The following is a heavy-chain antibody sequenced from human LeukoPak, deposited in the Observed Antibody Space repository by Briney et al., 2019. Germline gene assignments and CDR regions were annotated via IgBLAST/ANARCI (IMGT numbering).Heavy chain of an antibody. J-gene: IGHJ4*02. V-gene: IGHV3-73*01. Sequence: GGSLKLSCAASGFTFSGSAMHWVRQASGKGLEWVGRIRSKANSYATAYAASVKGRFTISRDDSKNTAYLQMNGLKTEDTAVYYCTRLSVVTDDYWGQGTLVTVSS. CDR3: TRLSVVTDDY. D-gene: IGHD4-23*01. CDR2: IRSKANSYAT. CDR1: GFTFSGSA.